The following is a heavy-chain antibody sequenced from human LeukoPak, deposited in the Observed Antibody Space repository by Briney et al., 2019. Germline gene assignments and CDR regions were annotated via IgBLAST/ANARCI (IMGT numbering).Heavy chain of an antibody. Sequence: ASVKVSCKASGYTFTSYYMHWVRQAPGQGLEWMGIINPSGGSTSYARKFQGRVTMTRDTSTSTVYMELSSLRSEDTAVYYCATDPIRLGPGYWGQGTLVTVSS. CDR2: INPSGGST. CDR1: GYTFTSYY. CDR3: ATDPIRLGPGY. D-gene: IGHD2-21*01. J-gene: IGHJ4*02. V-gene: IGHV1-46*01.